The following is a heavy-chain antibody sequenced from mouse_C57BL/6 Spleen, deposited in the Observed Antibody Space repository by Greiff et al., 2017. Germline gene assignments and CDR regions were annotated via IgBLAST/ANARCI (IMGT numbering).Heavy chain of an antibody. CDR2: FHPYNDDT. Sequence: QVQLQQSGAELVKPGASVKMSCKASGYTFTTYPIEWMKQNHGKSLEWIGNFHPYNDDTKYNEKFKGKATLTVAKSSSTVYLELSRLTSDDSAVYYCARTYDYDTPWFAYWGEGTLVTVSA. CDR1: GYTFTTYP. V-gene: IGHV1-47*01. J-gene: IGHJ3*01. CDR3: ARTYDYDTPWFAY. D-gene: IGHD2-4*01.